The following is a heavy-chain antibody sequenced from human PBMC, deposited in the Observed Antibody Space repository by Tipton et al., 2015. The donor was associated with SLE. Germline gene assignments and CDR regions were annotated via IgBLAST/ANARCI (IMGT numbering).Heavy chain of an antibody. D-gene: IGHD3-22*01. V-gene: IGHV4-34*01. Sequence: LRLSCAASGFTFSSYAMNWVRQAPGKGLEWIGEINHSGSTNYNPSLKSRVIISVDTSKNQFSLKLSSVTAADTAVYYCARHVAWDSSSWYFDLWGRGTLVTVSS. J-gene: IGHJ2*01. CDR2: INHSGST. CDR3: ARHVAWDSSSWYFDL. CDR1: GFTFSSYA.